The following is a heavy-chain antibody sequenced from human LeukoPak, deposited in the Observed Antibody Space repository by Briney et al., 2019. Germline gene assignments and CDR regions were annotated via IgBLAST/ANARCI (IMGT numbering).Heavy chain of an antibody. CDR1: GYSISSGYY. D-gene: IGHD3-3*01. CDR2: IYHSGST. V-gene: IGHV4-38-2*01. CDR3: ARGYDFWSGRFDP. J-gene: IGHJ5*02. Sequence: PSETLFLTCAVSGYSISSGYYWGWIRQPPGKGLEWIGSIYHSGSTYYNPSLKSRVTISVDTSKNQFSLKLSSVTAADTAVYYCARGYDFWSGRFDPWGQGTLVTVSS.